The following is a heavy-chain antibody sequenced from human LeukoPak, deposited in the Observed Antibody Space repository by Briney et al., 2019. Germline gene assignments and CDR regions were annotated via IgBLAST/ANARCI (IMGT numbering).Heavy chain of an antibody. Sequence: RGSLRLSCAASGFTFSSYAMSWVRQAPGKGLQWVSAIIGSGGDTYDADSVKGRFTISRDNSKNTLYLQMNSLRAEDTAVYYCAKDTSVARYCTNDICSPFDYWGQGTLVVVSS. CDR1: GFTFSSYA. V-gene: IGHV3-23*01. J-gene: IGHJ4*02. D-gene: IGHD2-8*01. CDR2: IIGSGGDT. CDR3: AKDTSVARYCTNDICSPFDY.